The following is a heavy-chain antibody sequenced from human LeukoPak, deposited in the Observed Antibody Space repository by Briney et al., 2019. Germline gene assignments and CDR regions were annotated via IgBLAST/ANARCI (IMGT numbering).Heavy chain of an antibody. J-gene: IGHJ4*02. CDR2: IVRGSA. D-gene: IGHD1-26*01. Sequence: ASVKVSCKASGDSFSKDSFSSYAINWLRLAPGQGLEWMGGIVRGSASYAQKFQGRVTITADESTSTAYMELTPLISADTAVYYCAKEAGSYPTPGLYHFDYWGQGTLVTVSS. CDR1: GDSFSKDSFSSYA. V-gene: IGHV1-69*13. CDR3: AKEAGSYPTPGLYHFDY.